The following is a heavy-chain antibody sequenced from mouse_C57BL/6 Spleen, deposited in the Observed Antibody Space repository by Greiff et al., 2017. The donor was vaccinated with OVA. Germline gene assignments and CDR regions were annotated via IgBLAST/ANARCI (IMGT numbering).Heavy chain of an antibody. J-gene: IGHJ4*01. D-gene: IGHD3-3*01. V-gene: IGHV1-82*01. CDR2: IYPGDGDT. CDR1: GYAFSSSW. Sequence: QVQLQQSGPELVKPGASVKISCKASGYAFSSSWMNWVKQRPGQGLEWIGRIYPGDGDTNYNGKFKGKATLTADKSSSTAYMQLSSLTSEDSAVYFCARKGTTLGYAMDYWGQGTSVTVSS. CDR3: ARKGTTLGYAMDY.